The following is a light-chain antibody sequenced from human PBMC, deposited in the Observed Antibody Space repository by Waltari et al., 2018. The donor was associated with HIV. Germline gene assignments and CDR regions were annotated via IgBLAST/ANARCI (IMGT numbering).Light chain of an antibody. CDR2: KTS. V-gene: IGKV1-5*03. CDR1: QIIDYW. CDR3: QQYNSHSYT. J-gene: IGKJ2*01. Sequence: VQMTQSPSTLSASVADRFSLTCRASQIIDYWLAWYQPTPGHPPQLLIYKTSYLESGVPTRFSGSGSGADFTLTIDGLQPEDFATYYCQQYNSHSYTFGQGTKLDIK.